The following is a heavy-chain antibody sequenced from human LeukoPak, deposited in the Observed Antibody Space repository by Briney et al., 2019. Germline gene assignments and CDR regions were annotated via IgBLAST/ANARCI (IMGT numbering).Heavy chain of an antibody. J-gene: IGHJ4*02. D-gene: IGHD6-13*01. CDR1: GFTFNTYG. CDR3: AKDGARGAAKYYFDY. CDR2: IASDGRDK. Sequence: GGSLRLSCAASGFTFNTYGMHRVRQAPGKGLEWVAVIASDGRDKKYADSVKGRFTITRDNSKNTLYLQMNSLRAEDTAVYYCAKDGARGAAKYYFDYWGQGTLVTVCS. V-gene: IGHV3-30*18.